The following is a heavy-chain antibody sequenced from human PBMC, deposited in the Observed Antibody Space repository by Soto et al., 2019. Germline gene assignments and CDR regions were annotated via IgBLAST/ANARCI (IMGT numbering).Heavy chain of an antibody. J-gene: IGHJ6*02. CDR2: IGTADDT. CDR1: GFTFSSFD. V-gene: IGHV3-13*01. CDR3: ARRGPRYYYYGLDV. D-gene: IGHD1-20*01. Sequence: EVQLVESGGGLVQPGGSLRLSCAASGFTFSSFDMDWVRQTTGKGLEWVSGIGTADDTYYPDSVKGRFTISREDAENSLYLQMDSLRAEDTAVYYCARRGPRYYYYGLDVWGQGTTVTVSS.